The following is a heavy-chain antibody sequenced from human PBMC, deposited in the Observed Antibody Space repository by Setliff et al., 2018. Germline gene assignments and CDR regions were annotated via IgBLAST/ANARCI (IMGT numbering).Heavy chain of an antibody. CDR3: ARGYRGYYNFRSGSQGANWFDP. J-gene: IGHJ5*02. D-gene: IGHD3-3*01. Sequence: SVKVSCKASGGTFSSYAISWVRQAPGQGLEWMGGIIPIFGTANYAQKFQGRVTITADESTSTAYMELSSLRSEDTAVYYCARGYRGYYNFRSGSQGANWFDPWGQGTLVTVSS. V-gene: IGHV1-69*13. CDR2: IIPIFGTA. CDR1: GGTFSSYA.